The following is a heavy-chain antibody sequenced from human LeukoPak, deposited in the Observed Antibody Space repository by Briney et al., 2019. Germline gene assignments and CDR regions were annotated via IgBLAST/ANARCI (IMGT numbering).Heavy chain of an antibody. J-gene: IGHJ3*02. V-gene: IGHV3-30*04. CDR3: ARDDNGDPDAFDI. CDR1: GFTFSSYA. D-gene: IGHD4-17*01. Sequence: GRSLRLSCAASGFTFSSYAMHWVRQAPGKGLEWVAVISYDGSNKYYADSVKGRFTISRDNSKNTLYLQMNSLRAEDTAVYYCARDDNGDPDAFDIWGPGTMVTVSS. CDR2: ISYDGSNK.